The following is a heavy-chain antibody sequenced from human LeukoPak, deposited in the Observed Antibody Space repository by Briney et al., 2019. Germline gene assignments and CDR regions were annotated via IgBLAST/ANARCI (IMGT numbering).Heavy chain of an antibody. J-gene: IGHJ4*02. CDR1: GGSISSSSYY. D-gene: IGHD1-26*01. Sequence: SETLSLTCTVSGGSISSSSYYWGWIRQPPGKGLEWIGEIYHSGSTNYNTSLKSRVTISVDKSKNQFSLKLTSVTAADTAVYYCARTTIVGATSVAGAIDYWGQGTLVTVSS. V-gene: IGHV4-39*07. CDR2: IYHSGST. CDR3: ARTTIVGATSVAGAIDY.